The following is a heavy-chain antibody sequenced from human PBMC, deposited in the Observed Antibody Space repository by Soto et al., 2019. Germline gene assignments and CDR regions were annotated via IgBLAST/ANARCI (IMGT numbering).Heavy chain of an antibody. J-gene: IGHJ6*02. CDR3: AKIPMYYYDSSGYYSDYYYYGMDV. CDR1: GFTFSSYG. V-gene: IGHV3-30*18. Sequence: QVQLVESGGGVVQPGRSLRLSCAASGFTFSSYGMHWVRQAPGKGLEWVAVISYDGSNKYYADSVKGRFTISRDNSKNTRYLQMNSMRAEDTAVYYCAKIPMYYYDSSGYYSDYYYYGMDVWGQGTTVTVSS. D-gene: IGHD3-22*01. CDR2: ISYDGSNK.